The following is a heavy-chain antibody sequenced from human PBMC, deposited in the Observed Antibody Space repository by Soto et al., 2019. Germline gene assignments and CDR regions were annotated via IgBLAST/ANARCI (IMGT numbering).Heavy chain of an antibody. V-gene: IGHV3-23*01. CDR2: ISGSGGAA. Sequence: PGESLKISCDASGFTFSRVSMTWVRQAPGKGLEWVSVISGSGGAAYYADSVKGRFTISRDNSKNTLFLQMNSLSVEDTAVYYCAKDPHYYDSSGLDYWGQGTLVTVSS. D-gene: IGHD3-22*01. CDR1: GFTFSRVS. J-gene: IGHJ4*02. CDR3: AKDPHYYDSSGLDY.